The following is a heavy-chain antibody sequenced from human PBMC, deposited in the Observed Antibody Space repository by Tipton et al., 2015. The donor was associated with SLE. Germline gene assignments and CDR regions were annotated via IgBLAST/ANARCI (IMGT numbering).Heavy chain of an antibody. CDR2: INHSGST. D-gene: IGHD3-22*01. Sequence: TLSLTCAVYCGSFSGYYWSWIRQPPGKGLEWIGEINHSGSTNYNPSLKSRVTISVDTSKNQFSLKLSSVTAADTAVYYCARDPMIVVRVGAFDIWGQGTMVTVSS. CDR3: ARDPMIVVRVGAFDI. V-gene: IGHV4-34*01. CDR1: CGSFSGYY. J-gene: IGHJ3*02.